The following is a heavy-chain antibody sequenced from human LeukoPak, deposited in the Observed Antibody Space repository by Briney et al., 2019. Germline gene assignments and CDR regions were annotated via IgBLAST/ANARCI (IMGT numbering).Heavy chain of an antibody. CDR1: GFTFSSYA. J-gene: IGHJ4*02. D-gene: IGHD4-17*01. Sequence: GGSLRLSCAASGFTFSSYAMHWVRQAPGKGLEWVAVISYDGSNKYYADSVKGRFTISRDNSKNTLYLQMNSLRAEDTAVYYCARGKIDYALDYWGQGTLVTVSS. CDR3: ARGKIDYALDY. V-gene: IGHV3-30-3*01. CDR2: ISYDGSNK.